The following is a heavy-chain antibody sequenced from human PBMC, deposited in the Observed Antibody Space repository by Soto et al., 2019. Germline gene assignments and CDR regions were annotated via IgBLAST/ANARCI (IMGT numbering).Heavy chain of an antibody. CDR3: ALTPPRKSSHPAGWPLDY. V-gene: IGHV1-69*01. Sequence: KVSCKASGGTFSSYAISWVRQAPGQGLEWMGGIIPIFGTANYAQKFQGRVTITADESTSTAYMELSSLRSEDTAVYYCALTPPRKSSHPAGWPLDYWGQGTLVTVSS. J-gene: IGHJ4*02. CDR1: GGTFSSYA. D-gene: IGHD2-15*01. CDR2: IIPIFGTA.